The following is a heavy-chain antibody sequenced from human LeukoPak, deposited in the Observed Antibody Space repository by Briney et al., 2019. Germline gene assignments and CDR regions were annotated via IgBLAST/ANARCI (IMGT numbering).Heavy chain of an antibody. Sequence: ASVKVSCKASGYTFTSFYIHWVRQAPGQGLEWMGVINPRDGGTSYAQSFQGRVTMTRDTFTNTVYMEVSSLRSEDTAVYYCGRDLPTGFGSTAYWGQGTLVTVSS. D-gene: IGHD3-10*01. V-gene: IGHV1-46*01. CDR1: GYTFTSFY. CDR2: INPRDGGT. CDR3: GRDLPTGFGSTAY. J-gene: IGHJ4*02.